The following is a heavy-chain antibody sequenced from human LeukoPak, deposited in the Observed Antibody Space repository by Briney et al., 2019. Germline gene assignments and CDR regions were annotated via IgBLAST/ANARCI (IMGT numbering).Heavy chain of an antibody. CDR2: IYSSGDT. J-gene: IGHJ4*02. CDR3: ARGSTYYYDNGGFYVFFDY. D-gene: IGHD3-22*01. Sequence: PSETLSLTCGVSGDSLNYYYWSWIRQPAGKGLQWIGRIYSSGDTNNSPSLRSRITMSIDTSKNQFSLKLSSVTAADTAVYYCARGSTYYYDNGGFYVFFDYWGQGLLVTVSS. CDR1: GDSLNYYY. V-gene: IGHV4-4*07.